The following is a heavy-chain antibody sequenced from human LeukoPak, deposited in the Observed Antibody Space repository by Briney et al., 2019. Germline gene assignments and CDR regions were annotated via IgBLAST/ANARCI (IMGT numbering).Heavy chain of an antibody. CDR3: AREVGWFDP. V-gene: IGHV4-39*07. CDR2: IYHSGST. D-gene: IGHD3-10*01. J-gene: IGHJ5*02. CDR1: GGSISSSSYY. Sequence: SETLSLTCTVSGGSISSSSYYWGWIRQPPGKGLEWIGSIYHSGSTYYNPSLKSRVTISVDTSKNQFSLKLSSVTAADTAVYYCAREVGWFDPWGQGTLVTVSS.